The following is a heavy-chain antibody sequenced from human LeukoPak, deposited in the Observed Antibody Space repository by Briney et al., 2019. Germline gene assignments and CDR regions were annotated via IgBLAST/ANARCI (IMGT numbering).Heavy chain of an antibody. CDR1: GYTFTGYY. D-gene: IGHD3-22*01. CDR3: ARGTFYYDSSGEGFDP. J-gene: IGHJ5*02. Sequence: ASVTVSCKASGYTFTGYYMHWVRQAPGQGLEWMGWINPNSGGTNYAQKFQGRVTMTRDTSISTAYMELSRLRSDDTAVYYCARGTFYYDSSGEGFDPWGQGTLVTVSS. V-gene: IGHV1-2*02. CDR2: INPNSGGT.